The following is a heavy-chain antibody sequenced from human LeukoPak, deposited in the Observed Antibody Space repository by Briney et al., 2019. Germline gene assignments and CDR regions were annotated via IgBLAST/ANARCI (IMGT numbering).Heavy chain of an antibody. V-gene: IGHV1-2*02. CDR3: ARALGPYSSSTPLDY. Sequence: ALVKVSCKASGYTFTGYYMHWVRQAPGQGLEWMGWINPNSGGTNYAQKFQGRVTVTRDTPISTAYMELSRLRSDDTAVYYCARALGPYSSSTPLDYWGQGTLVTVSS. J-gene: IGHJ4*02. CDR2: INPNSGGT. D-gene: IGHD6-6*01. CDR1: GYTFTGYY.